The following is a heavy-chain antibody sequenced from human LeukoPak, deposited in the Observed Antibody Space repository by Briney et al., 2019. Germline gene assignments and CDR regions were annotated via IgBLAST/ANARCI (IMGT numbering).Heavy chain of an antibody. CDR3: ARGPTRITIFGVVNSRFDY. Sequence: SETLSLTCTVSGGSISSYYWSWIRQPPGKGLEWIGYIYYSGSTNYNPSLKSRVTISVDTSKNQFSLKLSSVTAADTAVYYCARGPTRITIFGVVNSRFDYWGQGTLVTVSS. V-gene: IGHV4-59*08. J-gene: IGHJ4*02. D-gene: IGHD3-3*01. CDR1: GGSISSYY. CDR2: IYYSGST.